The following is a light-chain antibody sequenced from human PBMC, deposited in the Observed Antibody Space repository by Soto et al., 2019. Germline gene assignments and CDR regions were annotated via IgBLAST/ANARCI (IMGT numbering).Light chain of an antibody. Sequence: EIVLTQSPGTLSLSPGERATLSCRASQSVSSSYLAWYQQKPGQAPRLLIYGASSTATGIPDRFSGSGSGTDFTLTITRLEPEDFAVYYCQQYGSAYRTFGKG. J-gene: IGKJ1*01. CDR3: QQYGSAYRT. CDR2: GAS. V-gene: IGKV3-20*01. CDR1: QSVSSSY.